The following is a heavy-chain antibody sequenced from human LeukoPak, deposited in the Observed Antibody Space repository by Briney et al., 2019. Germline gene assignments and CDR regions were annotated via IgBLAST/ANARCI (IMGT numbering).Heavy chain of an antibody. Sequence: PGGSLRLSCAASGFTFSDYYMSWIRQAPGKGLEWVSYISSSASTIYYADSVKGRFTISRDNAKNSLYLQMNSLRAEDTAVYYCASSISSSGWWHYFDSWGQGTLVTVSS. CDR1: GFTFSDYY. V-gene: IGHV3-11*01. D-gene: IGHD6-19*01. CDR2: ISSSASTI. CDR3: ASSISSSGWWHYFDS. J-gene: IGHJ4*02.